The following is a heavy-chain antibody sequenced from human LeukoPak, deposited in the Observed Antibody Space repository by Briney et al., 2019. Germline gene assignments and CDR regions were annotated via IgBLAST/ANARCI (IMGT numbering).Heavy chain of an antibody. CDR2: INHSGST. CDR3: ARVRCSGGSCPYYYYYYYMDV. Sequence: SETLSLTCAVYGGSFSGYYWSWIRHPPGKGLEWIGEINHSGSTNYNPSLKSRVIISVDSSKNQFSLKLSLVTAADTAVYYCARVRCSGGSCPYYYYYYYMDVWGKGTTVTVSS. V-gene: IGHV4-34*01. J-gene: IGHJ6*03. CDR1: GGSFSGYY. D-gene: IGHD2-15*01.